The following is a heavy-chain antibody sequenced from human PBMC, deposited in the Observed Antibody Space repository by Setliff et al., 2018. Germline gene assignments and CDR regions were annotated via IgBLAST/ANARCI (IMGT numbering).Heavy chain of an antibody. J-gene: IGHJ4*02. CDR1: GYTFTNYG. CDR3: ATEKFPGDWGDY. V-gene: IGHV1-18*01. D-gene: IGHD2-21*01. Sequence: ASVKVSCKASGYTFTNYGISWVRQAPGQGLEWMGWISAYNGNTNYAQKFQGRVTMTTDTSTRTAYMEVTSLRSDDTAVYYCATEKFPGDWGDYWGQGTLVTVSS. CDR2: ISAYNGNT.